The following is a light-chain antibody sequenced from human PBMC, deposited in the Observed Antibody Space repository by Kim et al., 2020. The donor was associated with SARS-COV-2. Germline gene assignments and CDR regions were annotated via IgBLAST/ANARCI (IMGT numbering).Light chain of an antibody. CDR2: EDN. V-gene: IGLV6-57*04. CDR3: QSYDSSNPVV. J-gene: IGLJ2*01. CDR1: SGSIASNY. Sequence: NFMLTQPHSVSESPGKTVTISCTCSSGSIASNYVQWYQLRPGSAPTTVIYEDNQRPSGVPDRFSGSIDSSSNSASLTISGLKTEDEADYYCQSYDSSNPVVFGGGTQLTVL.